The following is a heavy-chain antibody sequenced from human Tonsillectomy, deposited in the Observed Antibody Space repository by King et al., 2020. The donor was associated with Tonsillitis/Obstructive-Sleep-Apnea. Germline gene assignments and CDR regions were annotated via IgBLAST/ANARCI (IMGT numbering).Heavy chain of an antibody. D-gene: IGHD3-16*01. CDR3: ARDSLGHYFDY. CDR1: GFTFSSYA. Sequence: VQLVESGGGVVQPGRSLRLSCAASGFTFSSYAMYWDRQAPGKGLEWVAIISYDGSNKYYADSVKGRFTISRDNSKNTLYLQLNSLRAEDTAVYYCARDSLGHYFDYWGQGTLVTVSS. V-gene: IGHV3-30*04. CDR2: ISYDGSNK. J-gene: IGHJ4*02.